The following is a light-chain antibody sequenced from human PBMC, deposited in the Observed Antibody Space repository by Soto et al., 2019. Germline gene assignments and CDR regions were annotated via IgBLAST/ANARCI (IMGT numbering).Light chain of an antibody. Sequence: DIPMTQSPSSLSASVGDRVTITCRASQSISSYVNWYQQKPGKAPKLLIFAASSLQSGVPSRFSGSGSGTDFTLTISSLQPEDFATYYCQQSYSTPPDYTFGQGTKLEIK. J-gene: IGKJ2*01. CDR3: QQSYSTPPDYT. CDR2: AAS. CDR1: QSISSY. V-gene: IGKV1-39*01.